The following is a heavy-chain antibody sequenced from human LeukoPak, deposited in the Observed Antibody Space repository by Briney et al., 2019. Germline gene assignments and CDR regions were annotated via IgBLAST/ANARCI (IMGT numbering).Heavy chain of an antibody. CDR3: ASVAATTLTDYYYYYMDV. CDR1: GYTFTGYY. V-gene: IGHV1-2*02. D-gene: IGHD5-12*01. CDR2: INPNSGGT. J-gene: IGHJ6*03. Sequence: ASVKVSCKASGYTFTGYYMHWVRQAPGQGLEWMGWINPNSGGTNSAVKFQGRVTMTRDTSISTAYMELSRLRSDDTAVYYCASVAATTLTDYYYYYMDVWGKGTTVTVSS.